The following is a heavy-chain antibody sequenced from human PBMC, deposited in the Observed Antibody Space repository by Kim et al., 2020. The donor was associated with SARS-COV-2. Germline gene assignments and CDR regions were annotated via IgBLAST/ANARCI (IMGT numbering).Heavy chain of an antibody. CDR3: ARTMSGSYYGVDV. V-gene: IGHV3-74*01. Sequence: CADSVKGRFTISRDNAKNTLSLQMNSLRDEDTAVYYCARTMSGSYYGVDVWGQGTTVTVSS. D-gene: IGHD3-10*02. J-gene: IGHJ6*02.